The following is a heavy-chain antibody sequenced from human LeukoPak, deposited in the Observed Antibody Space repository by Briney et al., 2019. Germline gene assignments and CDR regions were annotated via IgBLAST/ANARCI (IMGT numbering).Heavy chain of an antibody. CDR2: INPNSGDT. V-gene: IGHV1-2*02. D-gene: IGHD1-1*01. CDR1: GYIFTDYY. Sequence: GASVKVSCKASGYIFTDYYIHRVRQAPAQGLEWMGWINPNSGDTNYAQKFQGRITMTRDTSISTAYMEFSSLRSDDTAVYFCARGTASWGQGTRVTGSS. J-gene: IGHJ5*02. CDR3: ARGTAS.